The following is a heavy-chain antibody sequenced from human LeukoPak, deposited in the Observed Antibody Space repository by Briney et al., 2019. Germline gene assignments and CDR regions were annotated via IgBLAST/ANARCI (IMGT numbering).Heavy chain of an antibody. CDR1: GGSFSGYY. CDR2: INHSGST. J-gene: IGHJ4*02. V-gene: IGHV4-34*01. Sequence: SETLSLTCAAYGGSFSGYYWSWIRQPPGKGLKWIGEINHSGSTNYNPSLKSRVTISVDTSKNQFSLKLSSVTAADTAVYYCARGIVVVPAAIPLDYWGQGTLVTVSS. CDR3: ARGIVVVPAAIPLDY. D-gene: IGHD2-2*01.